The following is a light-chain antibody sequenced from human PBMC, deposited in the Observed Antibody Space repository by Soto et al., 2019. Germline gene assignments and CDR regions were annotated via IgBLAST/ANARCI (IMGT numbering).Light chain of an antibody. CDR1: QSISSY. CDR2: AAS. J-gene: IGKJ2*01. V-gene: IGKV1-39*01. Sequence: DLQMTPSPSSLSASVGDRVTITCRASQSISSYLNWYQQKPGKAPKLLIYAASSLQRGVPSRFSGSRSGTDVHPTISSLQPEDFATYYCQQSYSTPPTFGQGTKLEIK. CDR3: QQSYSTPPT.